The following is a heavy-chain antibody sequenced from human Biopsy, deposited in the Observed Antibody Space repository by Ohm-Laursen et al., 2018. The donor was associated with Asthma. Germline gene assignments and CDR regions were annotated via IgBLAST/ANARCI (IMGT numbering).Heavy chain of an antibody. Sequence: TTQTLTLTCTVSGFSLRNARMGVTWIRQPPGKALEWLAHIFSNDEKSYSTSLKSRITISKDTAKSQVVLTMSNMDPVDTATYYCARVMNYDFRSGYWFDPWGQGTLVTVSS. D-gene: IGHD3-3*01. CDR3: ARVMNYDFRSGYWFDP. V-gene: IGHV2-26*01. CDR1: GFSLRNARMG. J-gene: IGHJ5*02. CDR2: IFSNDEK.